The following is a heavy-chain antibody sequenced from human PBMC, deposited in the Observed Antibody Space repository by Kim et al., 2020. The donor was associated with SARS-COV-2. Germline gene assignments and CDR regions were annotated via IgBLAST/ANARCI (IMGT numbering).Heavy chain of an antibody. D-gene: IGHD6-19*01. CDR3: ARVDGIAVGGWFDP. J-gene: IGHJ5*02. V-gene: IGHV4-59*01. Sequence: NPAPKSRVTISVDTSKNQVALKLSSVTAADTAVYYCARVDGIAVGGWFDPWGQGTLVTVSS.